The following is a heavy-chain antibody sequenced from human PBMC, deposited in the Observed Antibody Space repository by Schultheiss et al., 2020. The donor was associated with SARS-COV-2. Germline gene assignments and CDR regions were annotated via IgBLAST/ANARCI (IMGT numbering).Heavy chain of an antibody. CDR3: AKIKGYYYDSSGLWY. V-gene: IGHV3-23*01. CDR1: GFTFSSYA. Sequence: GGSLRLSCAASGFTFSSYAMSWVRQAPGKGLEWVSAISGSGGSTYYADSVKGRFTISRDNSKNTLYLQMNSLRAEDTAVYYCAKIKGYYYDSSGLWYWGQGTLVTVSS. CDR2: ISGSGGST. D-gene: IGHD3-22*01. J-gene: IGHJ4*02.